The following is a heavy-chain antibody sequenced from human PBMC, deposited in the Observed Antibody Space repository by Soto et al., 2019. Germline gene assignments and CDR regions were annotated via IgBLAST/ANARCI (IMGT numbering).Heavy chain of an antibody. D-gene: IGHD5-12*01. CDR3: AGGNRWMPGLPGFAP. CDR2: IWYDGSNK. Sequence: GGSLRLSCAASGFTFSSYGMHWVRQAPGKGLEWVAVIWYDGSNKYYADSVKGRFTISRDNSKNTLYLQMNSLRAEDTAVYYCAGGNRWMPGLPGFAPGGQGTLVTASS. J-gene: IGHJ5*02. V-gene: IGHV3-33*08. CDR1: GFTFSSYG.